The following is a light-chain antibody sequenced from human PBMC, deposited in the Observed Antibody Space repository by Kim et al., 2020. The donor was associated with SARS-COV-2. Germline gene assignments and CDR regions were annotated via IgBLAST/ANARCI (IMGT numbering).Light chain of an antibody. V-gene: IGLV4-69*01. Sequence: SVRLTCILTSGHSTYAIAWQQQQPEKGPRFLMKLNSDGSHRKGDGIPDRFSGSSSGTERYLTISSLQAEDEADYYCQTWDTGIRVFGGGTKVTVL. CDR1: SGHSTYA. J-gene: IGLJ3*02. CDR2: LNSDGSH. CDR3: QTWDTGIRV.